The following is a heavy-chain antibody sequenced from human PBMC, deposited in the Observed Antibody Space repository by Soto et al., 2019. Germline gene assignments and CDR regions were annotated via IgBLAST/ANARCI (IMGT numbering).Heavy chain of an antibody. CDR1: GGSISSYY. Sequence: QVQLQESGPGLVKPSETLSLTCTVSGGSISSYYWSWIRQPPGKGLEWIGYIYYSGSTNYNPSLKSRVTISLDTSKNQFSLNLSSVTAADTAVYYCARATRPGYCSGGSYHDYWGQGTLVTVSS. CDR2: IYYSGST. J-gene: IGHJ4*02. D-gene: IGHD2-15*01. V-gene: IGHV4-59*01. CDR3: ARATRPGYCSGGSYHDY.